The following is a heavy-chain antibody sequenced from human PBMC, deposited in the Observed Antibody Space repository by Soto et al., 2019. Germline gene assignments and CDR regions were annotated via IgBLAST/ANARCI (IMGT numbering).Heavy chain of an antibody. J-gene: IGHJ5*02. Sequence: GGSLRLSCAASGFTFSSYAMSWVRQAPGKGLEWVSAISGSGGSTYYADSVKGRFTISRDNSKNTLYLQMNSLRAEDTAVYYCAKDSFSGIGFWSGQPNWFDPWGQGTLVTVSS. D-gene: IGHD3-3*01. CDR1: GFTFSSYA. V-gene: IGHV3-23*01. CDR3: AKDSFSGIGFWSGQPNWFDP. CDR2: ISGSGGST.